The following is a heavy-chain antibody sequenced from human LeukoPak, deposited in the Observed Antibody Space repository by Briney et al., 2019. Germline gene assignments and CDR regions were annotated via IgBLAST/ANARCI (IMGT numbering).Heavy chain of an antibody. CDR2: IGTKPYNYAT. V-gene: IGHV3-73*01. D-gene: IGHD2-8*01. J-gene: IGHJ4*02. CDR1: GFTFSVSV. Sequence: SGGSLRLSCAASGFTFSVSVIHWVRQASGKGLEWVGHIGTKPYNYATEYAASVKGRFTISRDDSKNTAYLQMNSLKTEDTAVYYCTTLDRYTNGANLDYWGQGTLVTVPS. CDR3: TTLDRYTNGANLDY.